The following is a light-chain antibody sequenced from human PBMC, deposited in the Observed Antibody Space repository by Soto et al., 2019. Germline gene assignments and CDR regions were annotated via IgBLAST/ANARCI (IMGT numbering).Light chain of an antibody. J-gene: IGKJ2*01. CDR1: QSINTY. Sequence: DIQMTQSPSSLSASVGDRVTITCRASQSINTYLNWYQQKTGKAPKILIYAASSLQSGVPSRFSGSGSRTDFSLTITSLQPEGFATYYCQQSYSIPYTFGQGTKVDIK. CDR3: QQSYSIPYT. CDR2: AAS. V-gene: IGKV1-39*01.